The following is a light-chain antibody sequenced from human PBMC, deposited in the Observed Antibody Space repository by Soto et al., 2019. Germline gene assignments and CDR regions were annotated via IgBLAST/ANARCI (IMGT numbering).Light chain of an antibody. CDR1: SGINVGTYR. Sequence: QSVLTQPSSLSASPGASASLTCTLRSGINVGTYRIYWYQQKPGSPPQFLLRYTSDSDKQQASGVPRRFSGSKDASANAGILLISGLQSDDEADYYCMIWHSSAVVFGGGTKLTVL. V-gene: IGLV5-45*03. CDR3: MIWHSSAVV. J-gene: IGLJ2*01. CDR2: YTSDSDK.